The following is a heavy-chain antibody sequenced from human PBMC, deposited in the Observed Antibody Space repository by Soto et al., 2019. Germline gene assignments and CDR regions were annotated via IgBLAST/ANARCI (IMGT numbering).Heavy chain of an antibody. V-gene: IGHV4-39*01. CDR1: GGPISSSSYY. CDR3: ARIRAVVIKGTIDY. J-gene: IGHJ4*02. D-gene: IGHD3-22*01. Sequence: SETLSLTCTVSGGPISSSSYYWGWIRQPPGKGLEWIGSIYYSGSTYYNPSLKSRVTISVDTSKNQFSLKLSSVTAADTAVYYCARIRAVVIKGTIDYWGQGTLVTVSS. CDR2: IYYSGST.